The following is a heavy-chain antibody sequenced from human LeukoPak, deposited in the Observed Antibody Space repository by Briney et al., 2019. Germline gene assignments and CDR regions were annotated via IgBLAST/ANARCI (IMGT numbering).Heavy chain of an antibody. CDR2: IYTSGGT. D-gene: IGHD6-19*01. Sequence: TSQTLSLTCTVSGGSITNLDYYWTWIRQPAGKTLEWIGRIYTSGGTNYNPSLKSRVTMSVDKPKNQISLNLASLTAADTALYYCARGAYVTIGWYGYWGQGTLVTVSS. J-gene: IGHJ4*02. V-gene: IGHV4-61*02. CDR1: GGSITNLDYY. CDR3: ARGAYVTIGWYGY.